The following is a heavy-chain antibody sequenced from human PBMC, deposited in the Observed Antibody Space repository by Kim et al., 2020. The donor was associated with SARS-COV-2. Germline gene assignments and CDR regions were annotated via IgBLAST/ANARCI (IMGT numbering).Heavy chain of an antibody. J-gene: IGHJ6*02. CDR2: IYHSGST. Sequence: SETLSLTCAVSGGSISSGGYSWSWIRQPPGKGLEWIGYIYHSGSTYYNPSLKSRVTISVDRSKNQFSLKLSSVTAADTAVYYCASPTTSGVDVWGQGTTVTVSS. D-gene: IGHD3-10*01. V-gene: IGHV4-30-2*01. CDR3: ASPTTSGVDV. CDR1: GGSISSGGYS.